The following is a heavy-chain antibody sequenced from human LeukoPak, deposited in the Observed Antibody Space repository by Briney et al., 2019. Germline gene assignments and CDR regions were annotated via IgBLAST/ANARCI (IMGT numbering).Heavy chain of an antibody. CDR3: ASSNYYDSSGYLDY. Sequence: SETLSLTCTVSGGSISSYYWSWIRQPAGKGLEWIGRIYTSGSTNYNPSLKSRVTMSVDTSKNRFSLKLSSVTAADTAVYYCASSNYYDSSGYLDYWGQGTLVIVSS. CDR2: IYTSGST. CDR1: GGSISSYY. J-gene: IGHJ4*02. V-gene: IGHV4-4*07. D-gene: IGHD3-22*01.